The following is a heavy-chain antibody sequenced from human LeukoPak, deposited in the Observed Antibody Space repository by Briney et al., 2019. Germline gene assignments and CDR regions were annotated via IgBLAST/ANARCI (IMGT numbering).Heavy chain of an antibody. J-gene: IGHJ5*02. V-gene: IGHV3-21*04. Sequence: GGSLRLSCAASGFTFSSYSMNWVRQAPGKGLEWVSSISSSSSYIYYADSVKGRFTISGDNAKNSLYLQMNSLRAEDTAVYYCARGSGESIGLWFDPWGQGTLVTVSS. CDR3: ARGSGESIGLWFDP. CDR1: GFTFSSYS. CDR2: ISSSSSYI. D-gene: IGHD3-10*01.